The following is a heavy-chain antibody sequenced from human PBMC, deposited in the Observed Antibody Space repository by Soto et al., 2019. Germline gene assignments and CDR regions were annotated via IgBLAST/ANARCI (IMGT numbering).Heavy chain of an antibody. J-gene: IGHJ4*02. CDR1: GGSISIYY. D-gene: IGHD3-22*01. CDR2: IYTSGST. CDR3: ARDYYDTSGYYRYPDY. V-gene: IGHV4-4*07. Sequence: PSETLSLTCTVSGGSISIYYWSWIRQPAGKGLEWIGRIYTSGSTNYNPSLKSRVTMPVDTSKNQFSLKLSSVTAADTAVYYCARDYYDTSGYYRYPDYWGQGTLVTVSS.